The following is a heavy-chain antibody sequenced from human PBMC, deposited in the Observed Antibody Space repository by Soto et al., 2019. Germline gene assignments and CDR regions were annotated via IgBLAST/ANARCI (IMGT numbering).Heavy chain of an antibody. CDR3: GALRAGG. J-gene: IGHJ4*02. Sequence: QVPLQEPGPRLVSPSETLSLTCTVSGASVTSGDFYWSWIRQPPGKGLEWIGYIYYNETAYYTPSLKSRTAISVDTSKNHFTLTLTSVTAADTAIYYCGALRAGGWGQGSLVTVSS. V-gene: IGHV4-30-4*01. CDR2: IYYNETA. CDR1: GASVTSGDFY. D-gene: IGHD3-16*01.